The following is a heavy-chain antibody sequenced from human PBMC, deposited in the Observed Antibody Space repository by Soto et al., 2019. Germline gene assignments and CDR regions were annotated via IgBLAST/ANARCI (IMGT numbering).Heavy chain of an antibody. CDR2: IYYSGST. J-gene: IGHJ4*02. D-gene: IGHD3-10*01. Sequence: SETLSLTCTVSGGSISSGDYYWSWIRQPPGKGLEWIGYIYYSGSTYYNPSLKSRVTISVDTSKNQFSLKLSSVTAADTAVYYCARGITMVRGVVYYFDYWGQGTLVTVSS. CDR3: ARGITMVRGVVYYFDY. CDR1: GGSISSGDYY. V-gene: IGHV4-30-4*01.